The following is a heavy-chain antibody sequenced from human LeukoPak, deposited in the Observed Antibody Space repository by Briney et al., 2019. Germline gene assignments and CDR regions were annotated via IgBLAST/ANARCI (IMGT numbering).Heavy chain of an antibody. D-gene: IGHD3-10*02. CDR1: GYSFSSYW. CDR3: ARRGMFAGDPRRFDY. J-gene: IGHJ4*02. Sequence: GESLKTSCKASGYSFSSYWIAWVRQLPGKGLEWMGIIYPGDSATTYSPSFQGQVIISADKSINTAYLQWSSLKASDTAMYYCARRGMFAGDPRRFDYWGQGTLVTVSS. CDR2: IYPGDSAT. V-gene: IGHV5-51*01.